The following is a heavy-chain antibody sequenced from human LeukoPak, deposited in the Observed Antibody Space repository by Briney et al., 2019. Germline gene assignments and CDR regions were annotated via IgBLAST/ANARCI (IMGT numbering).Heavy chain of an antibody. J-gene: IGHJ4*02. CDR1: GGSISSSNW. Sequence: SETLSLTCAVSGGSISSSNWWSWVRQPPGKGLEWIGEIYHSGSTNYNPSLKSRVTISVDTSKNQFSLKLSSVTAADTAVYYCARFRGYCSGGSCYSYFDYWGQGTLVTVSS. CDR2: IYHSGST. CDR3: ARFRGYCSGGSCYSYFDY. D-gene: IGHD2-15*01. V-gene: IGHV4-4*02.